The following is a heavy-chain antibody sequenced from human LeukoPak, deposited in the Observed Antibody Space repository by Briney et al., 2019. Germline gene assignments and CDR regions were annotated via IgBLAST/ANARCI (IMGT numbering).Heavy chain of an antibody. CDR2: IIPILGIA. Sequence: ASVKVSRKASGGTFSSYVISWVRQAPGQGLEWMGRIIPILGIANYAQKFQGRVTITADKSTSTAYMELSSLRSEDTAVYYCARDGAVVRGARYYYGMDVWGQGTTVTVSS. D-gene: IGHD3-10*01. J-gene: IGHJ6*02. CDR1: GGTFSSYV. CDR3: ARDGAVVRGARYYYGMDV. V-gene: IGHV1-69*04.